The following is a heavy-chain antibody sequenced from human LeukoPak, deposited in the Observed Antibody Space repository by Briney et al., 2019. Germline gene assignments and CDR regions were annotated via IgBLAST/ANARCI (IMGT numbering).Heavy chain of an antibody. CDR2: ISGSGTTI. CDR1: GFTFSSYE. D-gene: IGHD3-10*01. V-gene: IGHV3-48*03. Sequence: GGSLRLSCVASGFTFSSYEMSWVRQAPGKGLEWVSEISGSGTTIFYADSVKGGFTVSRDNAKNSLYLQMNSLRVEDTAVYYCASSPRGVYWGQGTLVTVSS. CDR3: ASSPRGVY. J-gene: IGHJ4*02.